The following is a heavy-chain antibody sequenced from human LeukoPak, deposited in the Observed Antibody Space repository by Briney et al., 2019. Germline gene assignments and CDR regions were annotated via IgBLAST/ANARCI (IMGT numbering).Heavy chain of an antibody. D-gene: IGHD6-19*01. V-gene: IGHV3-21*01. CDR1: GFTLSSYS. J-gene: IGHJ4*02. Sequence: GGSLRLSCAASGFTLSSYSLNWVSQAPGKGLEWVSSITSSSNYIYHADSVKGRFTISRDNAKNSLYLQMNSLRAEDAAVYYCARDLSAIAVAGTGFDYWGQGTLVTVSS. CDR3: ARDLSAIAVAGTGFDY. CDR2: ITSSSNYI.